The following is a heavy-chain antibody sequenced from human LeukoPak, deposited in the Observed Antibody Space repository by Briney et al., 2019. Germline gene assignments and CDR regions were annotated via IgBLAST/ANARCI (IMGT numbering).Heavy chain of an antibody. CDR3: ARDPVGGSTIFDY. J-gene: IGHJ4*02. CDR1: GDSVSSNSDA. CDR2: TYYRSKWYY. D-gene: IGHD1-26*01. Sequence: SQTLSLTCAISGDSVSSNSDAWNWIRQSPSRGLEWLGRTYYRSKWYYDYAVAVKSRISINPDTSKNQFSLQLSSVTPEDTAVYYCARDPVGGSTIFDYWGQGALVTVSS. V-gene: IGHV6-1*01.